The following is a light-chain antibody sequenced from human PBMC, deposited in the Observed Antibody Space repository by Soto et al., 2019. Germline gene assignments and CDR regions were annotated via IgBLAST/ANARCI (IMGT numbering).Light chain of an antibody. CDR1: QNINQW. Sequence: DIQMTQSPSTLSASVGDRVTITCRASQNINQWMAWYKQKPGKATKFLIYDASIMESGVPSRFSGTESGTKFILTISSLQPDDFATYYCQRYNSNSRTFGQGTKV. CDR3: QRYNSNSRT. J-gene: IGKJ1*01. V-gene: IGKV1-5*01. CDR2: DAS.